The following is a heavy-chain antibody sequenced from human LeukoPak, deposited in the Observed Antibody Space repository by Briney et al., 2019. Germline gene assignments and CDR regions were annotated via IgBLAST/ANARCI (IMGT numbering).Heavy chain of an antibody. J-gene: IGHJ5*02. CDR3: ARKGSSTWYTYWFDP. V-gene: IGHV4-4*02. Sequence: SETLSLTCDVSGDSISSSYWWTWVRQPPGKGLEWIGEIYQSGSTNYDSSLKSRVTILLDKSKNQFSLKVSSLTAADTAVYYCARKGSSTWYTYWFDPWGQGTLVTVSS. D-gene: IGHD6-13*01. CDR1: GDSISSSYW. CDR2: IYQSGST.